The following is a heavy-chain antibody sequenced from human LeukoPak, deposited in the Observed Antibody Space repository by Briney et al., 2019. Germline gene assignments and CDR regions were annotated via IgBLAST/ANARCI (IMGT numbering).Heavy chain of an antibody. CDR2: ISAYNGNT. V-gene: IGHV1-18*01. CDR3: ARGLKRSYGASQYYMDV. D-gene: IGHD4-17*01. J-gene: IGHJ6*03. Sequence: ASVKVSCKASGYTFTSYGISWVRQAPGQGLEWMGWISAYNGNTNYAQKLQGRVTMTTDTSTSTAYMELRSLRSDDTAVYYCARGLKRSYGASQYYMDVWGKGTTVTVSS. CDR1: GYTFTSYG.